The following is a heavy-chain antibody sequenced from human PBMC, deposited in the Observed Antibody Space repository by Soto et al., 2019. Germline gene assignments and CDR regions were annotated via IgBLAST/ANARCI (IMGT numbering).Heavy chain of an antibody. Sequence: ASAEVSCKDSGYTFTSYGISWVRQAPEQGLEWMGWISAYNGNTNYAQKLQGRVTMTTDTSTSTVYMELSSLRSEDTAVYYCARVRGDGTIDFGSYVMDVWRQGTTVTVTS. D-gene: IGHD3-3*01. CDR3: ARVRGDGTIDFGSYVMDV. V-gene: IGHV1-18*01. CDR1: GYTFTSYG. CDR2: ISAYNGNT. J-gene: IGHJ6*02.